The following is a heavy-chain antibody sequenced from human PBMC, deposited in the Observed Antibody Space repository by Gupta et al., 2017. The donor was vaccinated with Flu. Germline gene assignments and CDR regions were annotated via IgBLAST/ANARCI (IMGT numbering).Heavy chain of an antibody. CDR3: ARGLGSFDY. V-gene: IGHV3-7*01. J-gene: IGHJ4*02. CDR2: IKQDGSEK. D-gene: IGHD3-16*01. CDR1: GFIFSSYW. Sequence: SGFIFSSYWMSWVRQAPGKGLEWVANIKQDGSEKYYVDSVKGRFTISRDNAKNSLYLQMNSLRAEDTAVYYCARGLGSFDYWGQGTLVTVSS.